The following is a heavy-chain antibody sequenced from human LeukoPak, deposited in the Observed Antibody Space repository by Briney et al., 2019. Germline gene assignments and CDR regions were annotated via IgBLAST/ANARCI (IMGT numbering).Heavy chain of an antibody. D-gene: IGHD4-17*01. Sequence: PSETLSLTCTVSGGSITGYYWSWIRQPPGKGLEWIAYISYTGYINYNPSLKSRVTISLDTSKNQFSLKLNSVTAADTAVYYCARDRSDYGDYVGYFDLWGRGTLVTVSS. J-gene: IGHJ2*01. CDR3: ARDRSDYGDYVGYFDL. V-gene: IGHV4-59*12. CDR2: ISYTGYI. CDR1: GGSITGYY.